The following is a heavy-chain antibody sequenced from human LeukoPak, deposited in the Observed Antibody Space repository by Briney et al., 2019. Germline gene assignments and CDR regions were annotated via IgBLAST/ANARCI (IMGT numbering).Heavy chain of an antibody. V-gene: IGHV3-7*04. Sequence: PGVYLRLSCTASAITFSNSWMSWVRQAPEKGLEWVANIRQDGSETNYVDSVKGRFTISRDNAKNSLFLQMNSLRGEDTAIYYCARHLAGDSLYRHFDYWGQGALVTV. J-gene: IGHJ4*02. CDR2: IRQDGSET. CDR1: AITFSNSW. D-gene: IGHD5/OR15-5a*01. CDR3: ARHLAGDSLYRHFDY.